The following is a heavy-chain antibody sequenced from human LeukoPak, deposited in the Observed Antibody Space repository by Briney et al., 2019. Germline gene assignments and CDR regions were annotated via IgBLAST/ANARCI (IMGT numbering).Heavy chain of an antibody. CDR2: IHPVDSET. J-gene: IGHJ3*02. CDR1: GYSFTSYW. V-gene: IGHV5-51*01. D-gene: IGHD6-25*01. CDR3: ARRPLAAPRAFDI. Sequence: GESLKISCKGSGYSFTSYWIGWVRQMPGKGLEWMGIIHPVDSETRYSPSFQGQATISADKSISTAYLQWSGLKASDAAMYYCARRPLAAPRAFDIWGQGTMVTVSS.